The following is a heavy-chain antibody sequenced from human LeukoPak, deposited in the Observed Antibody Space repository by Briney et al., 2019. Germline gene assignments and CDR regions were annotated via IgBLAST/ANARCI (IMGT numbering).Heavy chain of an antibody. CDR3: ARITFGGVIDY. V-gene: IGHV4-30-4*07. D-gene: IGHD3-16*01. J-gene: IGHJ4*02. CDR2: INYSGST. Sequence: SQTLSLTCAVSGGSISSGGYSWSWIRQPPGKGLEWIGNINYSGSTYYSPSLKSRVIISVDTSNNQFSLRLSSVTTADTAVYFCARITFGGVIDYWGQGTLVTVSS. CDR1: GGSISSGGYS.